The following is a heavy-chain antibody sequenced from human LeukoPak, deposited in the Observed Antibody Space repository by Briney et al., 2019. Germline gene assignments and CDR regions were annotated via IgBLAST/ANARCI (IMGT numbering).Heavy chain of an antibody. D-gene: IGHD1-1*01. CDR1: GFTFSSYD. J-gene: IGHJ4*02. V-gene: IGHV3-33*01. CDR2: IWYDGSNK. Sequence: PGRSLRLSCAASGFTFSSYDMHWVRQAPGKGLEWVAIIWYDGSNKYYADSVKGRFTISRDNSKNTLYLQMNSLRAEDTAVYYCARDRVNWNDVGGLFDYWGQGTLVTVSS. CDR3: ARDRVNWNDVGGLFDY.